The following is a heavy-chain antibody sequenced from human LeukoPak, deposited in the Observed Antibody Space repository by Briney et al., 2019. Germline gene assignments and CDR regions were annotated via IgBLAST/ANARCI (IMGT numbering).Heavy chain of an antibody. Sequence: ASVKVSCKASGYTFTSSYDVHWVRQATGQGLEWMGWMNPTSGNTGYAQKFQGRVTMTRNTSISTAYMELSSLRSEDTAVYYCARGPTQVVVLGYYYMDVWGKGTTVTVSS. CDR1: GYTFTSSYD. D-gene: IGHD2-2*01. CDR2: MNPTSGNT. J-gene: IGHJ6*03. V-gene: IGHV1-8*01. CDR3: ARGPTQVVVLGYYYMDV.